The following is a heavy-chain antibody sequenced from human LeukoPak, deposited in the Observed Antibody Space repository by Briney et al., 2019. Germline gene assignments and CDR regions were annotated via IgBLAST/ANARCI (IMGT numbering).Heavy chain of an antibody. CDR1: GFIFSNYG. V-gene: IGHV3-53*01. CDR2: IYSGGST. Sequence: PGGSLRLSCAASGFIFSNYGMSWVRQAPGKGLEWVSVIYSGGSTYYADSVKGRFTISRDYSKNAMYLEMNNLRAEDTAMYYCARGVGGTIWGQGTLVTVSS. J-gene: IGHJ4*02. CDR3: ARGVGGTI. D-gene: IGHD1-7*01.